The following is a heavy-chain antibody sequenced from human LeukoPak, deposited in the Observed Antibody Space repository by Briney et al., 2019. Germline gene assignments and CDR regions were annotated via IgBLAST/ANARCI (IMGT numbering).Heavy chain of an antibody. D-gene: IGHD2-15*01. Sequence: SETLSLTCTVSGGSISSSSYYWGWIRQPPGKGLEWIGSIYYSGSTYYNPSLKSRVTISVDTSKNQFSLKLSSVTAADTAVYYCARGYCSVGTCSAIGVFGYWGQGTLVTVSS. CDR3: ARGYCSVGTCSAIGVFGY. V-gene: IGHV4-39*01. CDR1: GGSISSSSYY. CDR2: IYYSGST. J-gene: IGHJ4*02.